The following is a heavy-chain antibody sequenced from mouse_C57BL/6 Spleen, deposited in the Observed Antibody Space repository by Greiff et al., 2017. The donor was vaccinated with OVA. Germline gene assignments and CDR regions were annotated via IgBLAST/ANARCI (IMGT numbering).Heavy chain of an antibody. Sequence: VQLQQPGAELVKPGASVKMSCKASGYTFTSYWLTWVKQRPGQGLEWIGDIYPGSGSTNYNEKFKSKATLTVDTSSSTAYMQLSSLTSEDAAVYYCASWDLGYFDYWGQGTTRTVSS. CDR3: ASWDLGYFDY. CDR2: IYPGSGST. J-gene: IGHJ2*01. D-gene: IGHD4-1*01. V-gene: IGHV1-55*01. CDR1: GYTFTSYW.